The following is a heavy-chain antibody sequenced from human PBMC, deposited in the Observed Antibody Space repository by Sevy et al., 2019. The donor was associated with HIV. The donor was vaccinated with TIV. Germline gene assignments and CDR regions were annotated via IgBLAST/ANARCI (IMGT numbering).Heavy chain of an antibody. V-gene: IGHV3-7*01. D-gene: IGHD3-10*01. J-gene: IGHJ4*02. CDR2: INQDGSET. CDR1: GFTFSSYW. CDR3: ARLFYGSADY. Sequence: GSLRLSCAASGFTFSSYWMSWVRQAPGKGLEWVATINQDGSETFYVDSVKGRFTISRHNPRKSLYLQMNSLSAEDTAVYYSARLFYGSADYWGQGTLVTVSS.